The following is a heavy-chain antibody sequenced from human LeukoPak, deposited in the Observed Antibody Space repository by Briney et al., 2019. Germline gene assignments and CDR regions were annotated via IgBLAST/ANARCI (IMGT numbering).Heavy chain of an antibody. CDR2: ISYDGSNK. CDR3: IIVVVPAAGDHAFDI. CDR1: GFTFSSYA. Sequence: GGSLRLSCAASGFTFSSYAMHWVRHAPGKGLEWVAVISYDGSNKYYADSVKGRFTISRDNSKNTLYLQMNSLRAEDTAVYYCIIVVVPAAGDHAFDIWGQGTMVTVSS. D-gene: IGHD2-2*01. V-gene: IGHV3-30-3*01. J-gene: IGHJ3*02.